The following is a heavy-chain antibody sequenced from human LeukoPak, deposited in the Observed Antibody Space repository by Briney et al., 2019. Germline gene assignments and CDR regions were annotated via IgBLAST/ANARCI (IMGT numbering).Heavy chain of an antibody. CDR2: INTNTGNP. J-gene: IGHJ4*02. CDR3: ARTAYYYDSSGYYIQYYFDY. Sequence: ASVKVSCKASGYTFTSYYMHWVRQAPGQGLEWMGWINTNTGNPTYAQGFTGRFVFSLDTSVSTAYLQICSLKAEDTAVYYCARTAYYYDSSGYYIQYYFDYWGQGTLVTVSS. V-gene: IGHV7-4-1*01. D-gene: IGHD3-22*01. CDR1: GYTFTSYY.